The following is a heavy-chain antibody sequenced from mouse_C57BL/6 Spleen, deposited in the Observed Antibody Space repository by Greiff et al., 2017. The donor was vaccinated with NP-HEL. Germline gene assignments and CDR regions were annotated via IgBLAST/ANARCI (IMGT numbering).Heavy chain of an antibody. Sequence: EVQLQQSGPELVKPGDSVKISCKASGYSFTGYFMNWVMQSHGKSLEWIGRINPYNGDTFYNQKFKGKATLTVDKSSSTAHMELRSLTSEDSAVYYCARSYDYDAWFAYWGQGTLVTVSA. V-gene: IGHV1-20*01. J-gene: IGHJ3*01. CDR1: GYSFTGYF. CDR3: ARSYDYDAWFAY. CDR2: INPYNGDT. D-gene: IGHD2-4*01.